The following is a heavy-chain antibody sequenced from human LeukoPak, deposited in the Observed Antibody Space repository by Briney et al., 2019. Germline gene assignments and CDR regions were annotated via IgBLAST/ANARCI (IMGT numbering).Heavy chain of an antibody. CDR3: ARGRLDYGDYKFYYYYGMDV. CDR2: IYYSGST. Sequence: PSETLSLTCTVSGGSISSYYRSWIRQPPGKGLEWIGYIYYSGSTNYNPSLKSRVTISVDTSKNQFSLKLSSVTAADTAVYYCARGRLDYGDYKFYYYYGMDVWGQGTTVTVSS. CDR1: GGSISSYY. V-gene: IGHV4-59*08. D-gene: IGHD4-17*01. J-gene: IGHJ6*02.